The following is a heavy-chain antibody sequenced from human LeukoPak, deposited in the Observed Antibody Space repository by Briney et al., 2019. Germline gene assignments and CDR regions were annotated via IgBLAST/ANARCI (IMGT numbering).Heavy chain of an antibody. CDR1: GFTFSSYA. Sequence: GGSLRLPCAASGFTFSSYAMHWVRQAPGKGLEWVAVISYDGSNKYYADSVKGRFTISRDNSKNTLYLQMNSLRAEDTAVYYCARGDAPGYWSGGSCYFFDYWGQGTLVTVSS. D-gene: IGHD2-15*01. J-gene: IGHJ4*02. V-gene: IGHV3-30*04. CDR3: ARGDAPGYWSGGSCYFFDY. CDR2: ISYDGSNK.